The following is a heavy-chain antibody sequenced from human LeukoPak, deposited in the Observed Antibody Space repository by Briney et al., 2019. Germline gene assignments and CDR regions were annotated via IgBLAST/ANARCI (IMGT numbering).Heavy chain of an antibody. CDR3: AVGVAAAGKGPWDFQH. CDR1: GGTFSSYA. CDR2: IIPIFGTA. V-gene: IGHV1-69*05. D-gene: IGHD6-13*01. J-gene: IGHJ1*01. Sequence: SVKVSCKASGGTFSSYAISWVRQAPGQGLEWMGGIIPIFGTANYAQKFQGRVTITTDESTSTAYMELSSLRSEDTAVYYCAVGVAAAGKGPWDFQHWGQGTLVTVSS.